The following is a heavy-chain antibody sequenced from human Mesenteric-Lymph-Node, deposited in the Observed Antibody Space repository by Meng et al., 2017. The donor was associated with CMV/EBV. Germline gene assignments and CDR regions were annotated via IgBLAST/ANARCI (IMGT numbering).Heavy chain of an antibody. Sequence: ASGFTFSSYVMSWVRQAPGKGLEWVSTISGSGGSTYYADSVKGRFAISRDNSKNTVYLQMNSLRAEDTAVYYCAKKVPDILTGYYDYWGQGTLVTVSS. J-gene: IGHJ4*02. CDR3: AKKVPDILTGYYDY. D-gene: IGHD3-9*01. V-gene: IGHV3-23*01. CDR2: ISGSGGST. CDR1: GFTFSSYV.